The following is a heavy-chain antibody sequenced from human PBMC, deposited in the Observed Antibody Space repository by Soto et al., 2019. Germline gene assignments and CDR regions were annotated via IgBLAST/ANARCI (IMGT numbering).Heavy chain of an antibody. CDR2: IVVGSGNT. D-gene: IGHD3-10*01. CDR3: AAASGPLWFGENWFDP. Sequence: QMQLVQSGPEVKKPGTSVKVSCKASGFTFTSSAVQWVRQARGQRLEWIGWIVVGSGNTNYAQKFQERVTITRDMSTSTAYMELSSLRSEDTAVYYCAAASGPLWFGENWFDPWGQGTLVSVSS. CDR1: GFTFTSSA. V-gene: IGHV1-58*01. J-gene: IGHJ5*02.